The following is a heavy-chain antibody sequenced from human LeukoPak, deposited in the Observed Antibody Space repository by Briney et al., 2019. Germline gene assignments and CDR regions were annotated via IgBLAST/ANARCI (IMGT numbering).Heavy chain of an antibody. D-gene: IGHD4-11*01. CDR3: ARDRPVTAANWFDL. V-gene: IGHV4-34*01. J-gene: IGHJ5*02. CDR1: DGSFSGYS. Sequence: SERVSLTCAVYDGSFSGYSWSWTRQPPGKGLEWIGEINHSGSTNYNPLLKRRNTISLDTSKNQVSLKLTSVTAADTAVYYCARDRPVTAANWFDLWAQRALVPVSS. CDR2: INHSGST.